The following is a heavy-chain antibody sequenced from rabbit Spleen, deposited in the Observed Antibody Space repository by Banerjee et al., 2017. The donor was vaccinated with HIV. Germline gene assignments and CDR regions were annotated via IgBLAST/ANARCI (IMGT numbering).Heavy chain of an antibody. D-gene: IGHD8-1*01. V-gene: IGHV1S40*01. CDR3: ARDGAGGSYFAL. CDR1: GFSFSGGYD. J-gene: IGHJ4*01. CDR2: IDPVFGIT. Sequence: QSLEESGGDLVKPGASLTLTCKASGFSFSGGYDMCWVRQAPGKGLEWIGYIDPVFGITYYANWVNGRFSISRENAQNTVFLQMTSLTAADTATYFCARDGAGGSYFALWGQGTLVTVS.